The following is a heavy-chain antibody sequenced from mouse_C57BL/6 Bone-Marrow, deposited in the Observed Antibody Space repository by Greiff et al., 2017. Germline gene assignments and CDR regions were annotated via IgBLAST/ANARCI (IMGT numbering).Heavy chain of an antibody. CDR2: IDPNSGGT. Sequence: VQLQQPGAELVKPGASVKLSCKASGYTFTSYWMHWVKQRPGRGLEWIGRIDPNSGGTKYNEKFKSKATLTVDKHSSTAYMQLSSLTAEDAAVYYCAGGIYREFDYWGQGTLVTVTA. V-gene: IGHV1-72*01. D-gene: IGHD2-14*01. CDR1: GYTFTSYW. J-gene: IGHJ3*01. CDR3: AGGIYREFDY.